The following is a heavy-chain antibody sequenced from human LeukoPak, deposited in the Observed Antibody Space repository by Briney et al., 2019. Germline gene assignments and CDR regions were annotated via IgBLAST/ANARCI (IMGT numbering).Heavy chain of an antibody. Sequence: PGGSLRLSCAASGFTFSSYAMSWVRQAPGKGLEWVSAISGSGGSTYYADSVKGRFTISRDNSKNTLYLQMNSLRAEDTAVYYCAKSPIGYYDSSGYDYFDYWGQGTLVTVSS. CDR3: AKSPIGYYDSSGYDYFDY. J-gene: IGHJ4*02. D-gene: IGHD3-22*01. CDR2: ISGSGGST. V-gene: IGHV3-23*01. CDR1: GFTFSSYA.